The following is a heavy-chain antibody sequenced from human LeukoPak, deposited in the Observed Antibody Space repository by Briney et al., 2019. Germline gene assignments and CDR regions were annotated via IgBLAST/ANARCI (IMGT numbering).Heavy chain of an antibody. J-gene: IGHJ4*02. CDR1: GFTVSRNY. Sequence: GGSLRLSCAASGFTVSRNYMNWVRQAPGKGLEWVSTISGSGSSTYYADSVKGRFTISRDNSKNTLHLQMISLRAEDTAMYYCATRGTTATKYFDDWGQGTLVTVSS. D-gene: IGHD1-1*01. V-gene: IGHV3-23*01. CDR3: ATRGTTATKYFDD. CDR2: ISGSGSST.